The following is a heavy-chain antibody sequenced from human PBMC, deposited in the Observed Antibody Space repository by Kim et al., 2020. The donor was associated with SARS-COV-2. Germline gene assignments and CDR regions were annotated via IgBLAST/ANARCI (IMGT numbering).Heavy chain of an antibody. J-gene: IGHJ4*02. Sequence: KGRFTISGDNSKNTLYLQMNSLRAEDTAVYYCARDWDDYDILTGYYGAFDYWGQGTLVTVSS. V-gene: IGHV3-64*04. D-gene: IGHD3-9*01. CDR3: ARDWDDYDILTGYYGAFDY.